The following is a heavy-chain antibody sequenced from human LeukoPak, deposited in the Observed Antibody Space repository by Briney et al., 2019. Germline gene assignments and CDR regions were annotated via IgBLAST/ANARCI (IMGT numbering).Heavy chain of an antibody. CDR3: AKILRAKNYYSYMDV. D-gene: IGHD3-16*01. V-gene: IGHV3-30*02. CDR2: VWSDRSNQ. J-gene: IGHJ6*03. CDR1: GFTFCSYG. Sequence: GGSLRLSCTASGFTFCSYGMHWVRQAPGKGLEWVAVVWSDRSNQYYADSVQGRFTISRDNSKNTLYLQMNSLRAEDTAVYYCAKILRAKNYYSYMDVWGKGTTVTVSS.